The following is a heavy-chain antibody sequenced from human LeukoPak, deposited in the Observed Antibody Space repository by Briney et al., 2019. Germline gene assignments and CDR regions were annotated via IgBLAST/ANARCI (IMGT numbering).Heavy chain of an antibody. CDR1: GFTVSNNY. CDR2: VHSGGGT. Sequence: PGGSLRLSCAASGFTVSNNYMTWVRQAPGKGLEWVSVVHSGGGTYYAASVEGRFTISRDNSKNTLYLRMDSLRAEDTAVYFCARFPGGGGHPSSGYWGQGTLVTVSS. V-gene: IGHV3-53*01. D-gene: IGHD3-10*01. J-gene: IGHJ4*02. CDR3: ARFPGGGGHPSSGY.